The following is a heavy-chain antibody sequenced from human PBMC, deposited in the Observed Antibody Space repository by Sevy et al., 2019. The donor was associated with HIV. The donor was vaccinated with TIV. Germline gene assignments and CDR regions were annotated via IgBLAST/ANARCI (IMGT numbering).Heavy chain of an antibody. CDR1: GYTLTKLS. CDR2: FDSQDGET. V-gene: IGHV1-24*01. D-gene: IGHD2-15*01. CDR3: ATVGLRYYSGSSSYQGDWFDS. J-gene: IGHJ5*01. Sequence: ASVKVSCKVSGYTLTKLSIHWVRQAPGKGLEWMGDFDSQDGETIYSQRFQGRVTMTVDTPTDTAYMDLSSLTSEDTAVYYCATVGLRYYSGSSSYQGDWFDSWGQGTLVTVSS.